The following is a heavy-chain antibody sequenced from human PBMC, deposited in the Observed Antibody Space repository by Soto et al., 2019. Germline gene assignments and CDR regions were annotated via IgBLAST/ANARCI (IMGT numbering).Heavy chain of an antibody. J-gene: IGHJ4*02. CDR3: ARGHYYGSGSPGY. D-gene: IGHD3-10*01. CDR1: GFTFSSYA. Sequence: QVQLVESGGGVVQPGRSLRLSCAASGFTFSSYAMHWVREAPGKGLEWVAVIWYDGSNKYYADSVKGRFTISRDNSKNTLYLQMNSLRAVDTALYCVARGHYYGSGSPGYWGQGTLVTFSS. V-gene: IGHV3-33*08. CDR2: IWYDGSNK.